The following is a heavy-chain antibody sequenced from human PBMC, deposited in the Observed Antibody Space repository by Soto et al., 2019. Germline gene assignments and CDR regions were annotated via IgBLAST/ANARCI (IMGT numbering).Heavy chain of an antibody. CDR1: GFTFSSYG. CDR2: IWYDGSNK. J-gene: IGHJ4*02. Sequence: PGGSLRLSCAASGFTFSSYGMHWVRQAPGKGLEWVAVIWYDGSNKYYADSVKGRFTISRDNTKNTLYLQMNSLRAEDTAVYYCASHYGSGSYSSFDYWGQGTLVTVSS. CDR3: ASHYGSGSYSSFDY. V-gene: IGHV3-33*01. D-gene: IGHD3-10*01.